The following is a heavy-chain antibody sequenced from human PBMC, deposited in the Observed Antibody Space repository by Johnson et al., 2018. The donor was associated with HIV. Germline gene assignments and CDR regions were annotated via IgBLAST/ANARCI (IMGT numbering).Heavy chain of an antibody. Sequence: EKLVESGGGLVQPGGSLRVSCAASGFTVSSNYMSWVRQAPGKGLEWVSVIYSGGSTYYADSVKGRYTISRDNSKNTLYLQMNSLRADDTAVYYCARAYSYGAFDIWGQGTRVTVSS. CDR3: ARAYSYGAFDI. J-gene: IGHJ3*02. CDR1: GFTVSSNY. D-gene: IGHD5-18*01. V-gene: IGHV3-66*01. CDR2: IYSGGST.